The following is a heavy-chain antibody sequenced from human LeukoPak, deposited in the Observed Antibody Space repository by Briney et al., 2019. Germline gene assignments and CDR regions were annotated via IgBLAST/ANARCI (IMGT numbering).Heavy chain of an antibody. D-gene: IGHD6-13*01. CDR3: ARDRQKLYPPWYAP. J-gene: IGHJ5*02. V-gene: IGHV3-48*03. Sequence: GGSLRLSCAASGFTFRSYEMNWVRQAPGKGLEWVSYISSSGSTIYDADSVRGRFTMSRDNAKNSLYLEMNSLRADDTAVYYCARDRQKLYPPWYAPWGQGTRVIVSS. CDR2: ISSSGSTI. CDR1: GFTFRSYE.